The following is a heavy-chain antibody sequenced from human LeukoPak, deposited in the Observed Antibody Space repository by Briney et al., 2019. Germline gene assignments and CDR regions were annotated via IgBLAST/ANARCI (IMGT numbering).Heavy chain of an antibody. Sequence: GGSPRLSSAPSVFTFSIYAMSCVPETPGGGGEWVSAISVTGGSTYSTDTVKGRFTISRDNSKTTLYLQMNSLRAEDTAVYYCAKDRIGYCSGGSCYFPSFGCWGQGTLVTVSS. D-gene: IGHD2-15*01. V-gene: IGHV3-23*01. CDR2: ISVTGGST. J-gene: IGHJ4*02. CDR1: VFTFSIYA. CDR3: AKDRIGYCSGGSCYFPSFGC.